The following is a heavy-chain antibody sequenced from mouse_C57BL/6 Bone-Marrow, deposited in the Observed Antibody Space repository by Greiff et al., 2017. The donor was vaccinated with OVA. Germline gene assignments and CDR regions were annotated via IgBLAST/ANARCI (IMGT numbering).Heavy chain of an antibody. D-gene: IGHD1-1*01. J-gene: IGHJ4*01. Sequence: EVNVVESGAELVKPGASVKLSCTASGFNIKDYYMHWVKQRTEQGLEWIGRIDPEDGETKYAPKFQGKATITADTSSNTAYLQLSSLTSEDTAVYYCARYYYGKDYAMDYWGQGTSVTVSS. V-gene: IGHV14-2*01. CDR3: ARYYYGKDYAMDY. CDR2: IDPEDGET. CDR1: GFNIKDYY.